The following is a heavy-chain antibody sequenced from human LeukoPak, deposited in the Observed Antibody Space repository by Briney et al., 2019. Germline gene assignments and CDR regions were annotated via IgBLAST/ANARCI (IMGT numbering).Heavy chain of an antibody. J-gene: IGHJ3*01. Sequence: PSETLSLTCTVSGGSISSGDYYWSWIRQPPGKGLDWIGYIYYSGSTYYNPSLKRRVTISVDTSKNQFSQKLSSVTAADTAVYYCARDQKYYYDSSGNFWGQGTMVTVSS. CDR3: ARDQKYYYDSSGNF. D-gene: IGHD3-22*01. CDR1: GGSISSGDYY. V-gene: IGHV4-30-4*08. CDR2: IYYSGST.